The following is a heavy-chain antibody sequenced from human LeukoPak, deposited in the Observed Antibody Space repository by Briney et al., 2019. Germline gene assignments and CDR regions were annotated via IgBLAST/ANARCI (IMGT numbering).Heavy chain of an antibody. Sequence: PSETLSHTCAVYGGSFSGYYWSWIRQPPGKGLEWIGEINHSGSTNYNPSLKSRVTISVDTSKNQFSLKLSSVTAADTAVYYCARGSMDGDYFDYWGQGTLVTVSS. CDR1: GGSFSGYY. CDR2: INHSGST. J-gene: IGHJ4*02. D-gene: IGHD2-21*01. V-gene: IGHV4-34*01. CDR3: ARGSMDGDYFDY.